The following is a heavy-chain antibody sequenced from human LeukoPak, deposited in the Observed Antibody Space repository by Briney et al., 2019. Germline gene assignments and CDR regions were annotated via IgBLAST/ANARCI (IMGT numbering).Heavy chain of an antibody. V-gene: IGHV4-34*01. D-gene: IGHD6-19*01. CDR3: ASEFGGWYEQGGFDY. J-gene: IGHJ4*02. Sequence: PSETLSLTCAVYGGSFSGYYWSWIRQPPGKGLEWIGEINHSGSTNYNLSLKSRVTISVDTSKNQFSLKLSSVTAADTAVYYCASEFGGWYEQGGFDYWGQGTLVTVSS. CDR2: INHSGST. CDR1: GGSFSGYY.